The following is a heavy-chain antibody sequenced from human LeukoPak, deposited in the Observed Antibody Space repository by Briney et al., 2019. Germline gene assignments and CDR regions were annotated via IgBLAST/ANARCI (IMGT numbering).Heavy chain of an antibody. CDR2: ISGSGGST. J-gene: IGHJ4*02. V-gene: IGHV3-23*01. D-gene: IGHD3-10*01. CDR1: GFTFSSYA. Sequence: GGSLRLSCAASGFTFSSYAMSWVRQAPGKGLEWVSAISGSGGSTYYADSVKGRFTISRDNSKNTLYLQMNSLKTEDTAVYYCTTDRARLLWFGEESPNFDYWGQGTLVTVSS. CDR3: TTDRARLLWFGEESPNFDY.